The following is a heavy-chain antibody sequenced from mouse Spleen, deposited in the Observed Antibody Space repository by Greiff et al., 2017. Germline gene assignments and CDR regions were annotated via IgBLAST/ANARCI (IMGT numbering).Heavy chain of an antibody. Sequence: VQLQQPGAELVKPGASVKMSCKASGYTFTSYWITWVKQRPGQGLEWIGDIYPGSGSTNYNEKFKSKATLTVDTSSSTAYMQLSSLTSEDSAVYNCARVYYGSSSVAYWGQGTLVTVSA. CDR3: ARVYYGSSSVAY. D-gene: IGHD1-1*01. CDR1: GYTFTSYW. CDR2: IYPGSGST. J-gene: IGHJ3*01. V-gene: IGHV1-55*01.